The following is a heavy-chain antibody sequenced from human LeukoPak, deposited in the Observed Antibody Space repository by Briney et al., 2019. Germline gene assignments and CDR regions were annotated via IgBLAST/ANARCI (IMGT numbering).Heavy chain of an antibody. V-gene: IGHV3-21*01. CDR2: ISSSSSYI. CDR1: GSTFSSYF. CDR3: AMSFGGGLRDNDY. J-gene: IGHJ4*02. D-gene: IGHD2-15*01. Sequence: PGGSLRLSCVASGSTFSSYFMNWVRQAPGKGLEWVSSISSSSSYIYYADSVKGRFTISSYIANTSLYLQMNCLRAEDTAVYYCAMSFGGGLRDNDYWGEGTLVNVSS.